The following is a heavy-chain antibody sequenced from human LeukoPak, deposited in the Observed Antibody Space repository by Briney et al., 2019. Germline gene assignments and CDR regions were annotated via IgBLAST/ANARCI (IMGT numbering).Heavy chain of an antibody. D-gene: IGHD6-19*01. J-gene: IGHJ4*02. V-gene: IGHV1-2*02. CDR3: ARDRVGSGWPRPYYFEV. Sequence: GASVKVSCKASGYTHTGYYLHWVRQAPGQGLEWMGWIHPNTGATHSAQKFQGRITMTRDTSISTAYMDLSRLRSDDTAVYYCARDRVGSGWPRPYYFEVWGQGTLVTVSS. CDR2: IHPNTGAT. CDR1: GYTHTGYY.